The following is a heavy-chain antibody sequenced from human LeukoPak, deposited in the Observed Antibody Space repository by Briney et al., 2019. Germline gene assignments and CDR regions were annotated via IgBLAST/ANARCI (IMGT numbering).Heavy chain of an antibody. J-gene: IGHJ4*02. CDR2: ISYDGSNE. D-gene: IGHD6-6*01. CDR3: ARAGGWGYSSSSGYYFDY. CDR1: GFTFSSYV. Sequence: PGGSLRLSCAASGFTFSSYVMHWVRQAPGKGLEWVAIISYDGSNEYYADSVKGRFTISRDNAKNSLYLQMNILRAEDTAVYYCARAGGWGYSSSSGYYFDYWGQGTLVTVSS. V-gene: IGHV3-30*04.